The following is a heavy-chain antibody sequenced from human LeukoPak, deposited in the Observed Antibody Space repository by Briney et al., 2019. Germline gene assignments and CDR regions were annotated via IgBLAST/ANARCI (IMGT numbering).Heavy chain of an antibody. CDR3: ARSQYGSGTCRYNWLDP. Sequence: SETLSLTCTVSGDSIGSYYWNWIRQPPGKGLEWIGNIYYTGSTDYNPSLKSRVTISVDTSKNKFSLRLTSVTAADTAVYYCARSQYGSGTCRYNWLDPWGQGSLVTVSS. J-gene: IGHJ5*02. CDR2: IYYTGST. V-gene: IGHV4-59*01. D-gene: IGHD3-10*01. CDR1: GDSIGSYY.